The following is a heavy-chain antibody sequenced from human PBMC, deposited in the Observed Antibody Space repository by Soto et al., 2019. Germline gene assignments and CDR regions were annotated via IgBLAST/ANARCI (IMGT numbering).Heavy chain of an antibody. V-gene: IGHV3-30-3*01. Sequence: PWGSLRLSCAASGVTFSTSHMHWFRQAPAKGREGLAAISYDGGKKYYADSVRGRVTISRDNSKNTLYLQMNSLGAEDTAVYFCASPRYGGYDLYQGFAVAGIDYWGQGTLVTVSS. CDR3: ASPRYGGYDLYQGFAVAGIDY. D-gene: IGHD5-12*01. J-gene: IGHJ4*02. CDR2: ISYDGGKK. CDR1: GVTFSTSH.